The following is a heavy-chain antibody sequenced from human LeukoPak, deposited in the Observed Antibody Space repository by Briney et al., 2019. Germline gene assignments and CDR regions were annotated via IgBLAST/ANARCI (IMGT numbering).Heavy chain of an antibody. V-gene: IGHV3-21*01. D-gene: IGHD6-13*01. Sequence: GGSLRLFCAASGLTFSSYSMNGVRQATGKGLEGVSSISSSNSYIYYADSVKRRYTLHRHNAKNSLYLQMKTERAEDRSVYYCAGEYSSSSPFDYWGQGTLVTVSS. CDR1: GLTFSSYS. CDR2: ISSSNSYI. J-gene: IGHJ4*02. CDR3: AGEYSSSSPFDY.